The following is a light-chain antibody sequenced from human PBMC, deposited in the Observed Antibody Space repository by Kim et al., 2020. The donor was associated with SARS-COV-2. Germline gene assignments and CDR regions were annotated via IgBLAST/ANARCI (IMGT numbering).Light chain of an antibody. V-gene: IGLV2-14*01. Sequence: QSALTQPASVSGSPGQSITISCTGTSSDVGGYHYVSWYQQHPGKAPKLMIYGVSKRPSGVSNRFSGSKSGNTASLTISGLQAEDEADYYCSSYTSSSTWVFGGGTQLTVL. CDR1: SSDVGGYHY. CDR3: SSYTSSSTWV. J-gene: IGLJ3*02. CDR2: GVS.